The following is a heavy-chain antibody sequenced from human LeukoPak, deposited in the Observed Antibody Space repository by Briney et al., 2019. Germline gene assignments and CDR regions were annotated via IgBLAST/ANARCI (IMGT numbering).Heavy chain of an antibody. Sequence: SETLSLTCTVSGGSISSSSYYWGWIRQPPGKGLEWIGSIYYSGSTYYNPSLKSRVTISVDTSKNQFSLKLSSVTAADTAVYYCARGHQRYSSGWFDYWGQGTLVTVSS. D-gene: IGHD6-19*01. CDR2: IYYSGST. CDR3: ARGHQRYSSGWFDY. V-gene: IGHV4-39*07. J-gene: IGHJ5*01. CDR1: GGSISSSSYY.